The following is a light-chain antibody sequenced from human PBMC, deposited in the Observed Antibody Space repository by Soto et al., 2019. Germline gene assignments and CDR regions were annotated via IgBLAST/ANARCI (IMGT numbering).Light chain of an antibody. J-gene: IGKJ4*01. CDR3: LQHYTYPPT. CDR2: SVS. CDR1: QAIGDH. V-gene: IGKV1-17*03. Sequence: DIQMTQSPSALSASVGDTVTVTCRASQAIGDHLAWFQQQPGKVPQRLIYSVSTLHTGAPSRFSVSGSETDFTLTITNLQPEDCASYFCLQHYTYPPTFGGGT.